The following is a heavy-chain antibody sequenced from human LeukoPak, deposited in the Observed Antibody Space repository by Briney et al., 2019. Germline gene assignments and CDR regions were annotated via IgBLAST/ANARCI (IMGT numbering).Heavy chain of an antibody. CDR3: ARDLSVHDFPNWFDP. D-gene: IGHD5/OR15-5a*01. CDR1: GGSISSGGYY. V-gene: IGHV4-30-2*01. CDR2: IYHSGST. J-gene: IGHJ5*02. Sequence: SQTLSLTCTVSGGSISSGGYYWSWIRQPPGKGLEWIGYIYHSGSTYYNPSLKSRVTISVDRSKNQFSLKLSSVTAADTAVYYCARDLSVHDFPNWFDPWGQGTLVTVSS.